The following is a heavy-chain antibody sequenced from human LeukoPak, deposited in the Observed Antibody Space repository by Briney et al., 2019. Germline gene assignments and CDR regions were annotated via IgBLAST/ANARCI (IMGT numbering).Heavy chain of an antibody. CDR2: IYYSGST. J-gene: IGHJ5*02. CDR1: GGSISSSSYY. CDR3: ARGYTNGVNQEVWLDP. Sequence: PSETLSLTCTVSGGSISSSSYYWGWIRQPPGKGLEWIGSIYYSGSTYYNPSLKSRVTMSMDTSKNQCSLKLKSVAAADTAIYFCARGYTNGVNQEVWLDPWGQGTLVTVSS. D-gene: IGHD2-8*01. V-gene: IGHV4-39*07.